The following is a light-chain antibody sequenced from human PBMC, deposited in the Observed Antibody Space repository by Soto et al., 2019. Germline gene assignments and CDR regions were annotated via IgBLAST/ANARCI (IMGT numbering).Light chain of an antibody. Sequence: IVMTQSPGTLSLSPGERATLSCRASQSVNSYLAWYQQEPGQAPRLLISDASDRATGIPDRFSGSGSGTDFTLTISRLVPEDFAVYYCQQYGDSPVTFGQGTKVDIK. CDR2: DAS. CDR3: QQYGDSPVT. CDR1: QSVNSY. J-gene: IGKJ1*01. V-gene: IGKV3-20*01.